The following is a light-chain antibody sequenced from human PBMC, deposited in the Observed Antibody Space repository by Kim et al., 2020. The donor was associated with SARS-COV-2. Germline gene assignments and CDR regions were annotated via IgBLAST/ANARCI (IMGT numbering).Light chain of an antibody. V-gene: IGKV3-11*01. J-gene: IGKJ4*01. CDR3: QQRNPWPFT. CDR1: QRVRGN. Sequence: LSPGERPSLSARASQRVRGNLAWYQRKPGQAPSLLISAASTRAAGIPARCSGSGSVTDFTLTICSLWPEDFAVYYCQQRNPWPFTFCGGTKVDIK. CDR2: AAS.